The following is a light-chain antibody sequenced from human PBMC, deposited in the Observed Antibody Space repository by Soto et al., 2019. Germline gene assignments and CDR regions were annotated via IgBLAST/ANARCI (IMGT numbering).Light chain of an antibody. CDR2: GVS. CDR3: LQDYNYFG. Sequence: IQMTQSPSSLSASVGDRVTITCRASQSISYYLNWFQQKPGKAPKLLIYGVSNLQSGVPSRFSGSGSGTEFTLTISSLQPEDVATYYCLQDYNYFGFGQGTRLEIK. J-gene: IGKJ5*01. CDR1: QSISYY. V-gene: IGKV1-6*01.